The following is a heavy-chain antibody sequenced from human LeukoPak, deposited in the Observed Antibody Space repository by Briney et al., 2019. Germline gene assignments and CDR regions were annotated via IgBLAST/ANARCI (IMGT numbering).Heavy chain of an antibody. Sequence: ASAKVSCKASGYTFTSYGISWVRQAPGQGLEWMGWISAYNGNTNYAQKLQGRVTMTTDTSTSTAYMELRSLRSDDTAVYYCAVSRYLLRRGFPFDYWGQGTLVTVSS. V-gene: IGHV1-18*01. D-gene: IGHD2-15*01. CDR1: GYTFTSYG. CDR2: ISAYNGNT. CDR3: AVSRYLLRRGFPFDY. J-gene: IGHJ4*02.